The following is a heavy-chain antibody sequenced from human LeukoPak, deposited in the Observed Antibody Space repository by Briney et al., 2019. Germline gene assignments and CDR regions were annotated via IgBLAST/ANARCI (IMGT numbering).Heavy chain of an antibody. CDR3: AFCSGGSCPAMDY. CDR1: GFTFSSYS. J-gene: IGHJ4*02. V-gene: IGHV3-21*01. Sequence: GGSLRLSCAASGFTFSSYSMNWVRQAPGKGLEWVSSISSSSSYIYYADSVKGRFTISRDNAENSLYLQMNSLRAEDTAVYYCAFCSGGSCPAMDYWGQGTLVTVSS. CDR2: ISSSSSYI. D-gene: IGHD2-15*01.